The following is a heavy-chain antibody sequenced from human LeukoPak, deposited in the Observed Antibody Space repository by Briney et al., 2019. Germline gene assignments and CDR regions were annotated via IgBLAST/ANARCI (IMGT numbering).Heavy chain of an antibody. V-gene: IGHV3-30-3*01. CDR1: GFTFSSYA. J-gene: IGHJ4*02. D-gene: IGHD4-17*01. CDR2: ILYDGSNK. Sequence: GGSLRLSCAASGFTFSSYAMHWVRQAPGKGLEWVAVILYDGSNKYYADSVKGRFTISRDNSKNTLYLQMNSLRAEDTAVYYCASSRLRWFRYYFDYWGQGTLVTVSS. CDR3: ASSRLRWFRYYFDY.